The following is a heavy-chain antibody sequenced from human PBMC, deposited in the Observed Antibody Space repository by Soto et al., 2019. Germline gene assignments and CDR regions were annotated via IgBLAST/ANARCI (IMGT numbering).Heavy chain of an antibody. CDR2: ISYDGSNK. Sequence: GGSLRLSCAASGFTFSGYGMHWVRQAPGKGLEWVAVISYDGSNKYYADSVKGRFTISRDNSKNTLYLQMNSLRAEDTAVYYCAKVRSLYGMDVWGQGTTVTVSS. CDR3: AKVRSLYGMDV. V-gene: IGHV3-30*18. CDR1: GFTFSGYG. J-gene: IGHJ6*02.